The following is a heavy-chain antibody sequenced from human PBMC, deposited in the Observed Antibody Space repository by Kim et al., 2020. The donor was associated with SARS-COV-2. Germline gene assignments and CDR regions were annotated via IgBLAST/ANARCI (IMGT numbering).Heavy chain of an antibody. CDR3: ARDVSGSYLSWFDP. J-gene: IGHJ5*02. D-gene: IGHD1-26*01. Sequence: NPPPKNRVTISVDTSTNQFSLKLSSVTAADTGVYYCARDVSGSYLSWFDPWGQGTLVTVSS. V-gene: IGHV4-59*01.